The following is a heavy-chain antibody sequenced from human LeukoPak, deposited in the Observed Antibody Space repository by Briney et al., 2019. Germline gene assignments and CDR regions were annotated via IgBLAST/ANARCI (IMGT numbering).Heavy chain of an antibody. CDR3: AKYINYYDSSGYPTYYFDY. J-gene: IGHJ4*02. CDR1: GFTFSSYA. V-gene: IGHV3-23*01. Sequence: GGSLRLSCAASGFTFSSYAMSWVRQAPGKGLEWVSAISGSGGSTYYADSVKGRFTISRDNSKNTLYLQMNSLRAEDTAVYYCAKYINYYDSSGYPTYYFDYWGQGTLVTVSS. CDR2: ISGSGGST. D-gene: IGHD3-22*01.